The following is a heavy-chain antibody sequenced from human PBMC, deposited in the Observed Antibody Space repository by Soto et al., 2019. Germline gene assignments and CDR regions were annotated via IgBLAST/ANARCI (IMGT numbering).Heavy chain of an antibody. CDR1: GFTFTSSA. J-gene: IGHJ4*02. V-gene: IGHV1-58*01. CDR3: AADLYSSSPDY. D-gene: IGHD6-6*01. CDR2: IVVGSGNT. Sequence: QMQLVQSGPEVKKPGTSVKVSCKASGFTFTSSAVQWVRQARGQRLEWIGWIVVGSGNTNYAQKFQERVTITRDMSTSTAYMELSSLRSADTAVYYCAADLYSSSPDYWGQGTLVTVSS.